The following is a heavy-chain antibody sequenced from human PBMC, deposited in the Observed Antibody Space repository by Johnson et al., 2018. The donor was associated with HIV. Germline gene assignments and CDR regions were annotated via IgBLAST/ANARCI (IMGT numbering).Heavy chain of an antibody. J-gene: IGHJ3*02. CDR2: IKQDGSEK. D-gene: IGHD3-22*01. CDR1: GFSFTNYW. V-gene: IGHV3-7*01. Sequence: EVQLLESGGGLVQPGGSLRLSCVTSGFSFTNYWMSWVRQAPGKGLEWVANIKQDGSEKQYVDSVEGRFTISRDNAKNSRYLQMNSLRAEDTVVYYCTTDDYDSSGRAFDIWGQGTMVTVSS. CDR3: TTDDYDSSGRAFDI.